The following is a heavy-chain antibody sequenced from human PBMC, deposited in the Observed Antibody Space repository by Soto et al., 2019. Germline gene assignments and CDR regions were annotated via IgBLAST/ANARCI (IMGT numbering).Heavy chain of an antibody. CDR2: INHSGST. CDR3: ARGFRLVGARFYYYYGMDV. Sequence: PSETLSLTCTVSGGSISSYYWSWIRQPPGKGLEWIGEINHSGSTNYNPSLKSRVTISVDTSKNQFSLKLSSVTAADTAVYYCARGFRLVGARFYYYYGMDVWGQGTTVTVSS. D-gene: IGHD1-26*01. V-gene: IGHV4-34*01. CDR1: GGSISSYY. J-gene: IGHJ6*02.